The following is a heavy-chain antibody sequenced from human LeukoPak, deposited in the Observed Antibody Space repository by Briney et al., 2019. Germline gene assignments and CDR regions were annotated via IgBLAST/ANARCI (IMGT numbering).Heavy chain of an antibody. V-gene: IGHV3-15*01. Sequence: GGSLRLSCAASGFTFSYAWMGWVRQAPGKGLEWIGRIKSKTDGGTIDYAAPVKGRFTISRDDSKSTLDLQLSSLKTEDTALYYCTTDRSIGVRPLFDYWGQGILVTVSS. J-gene: IGHJ4*02. D-gene: IGHD6-6*01. CDR1: GFTFSYAW. CDR2: IKSKTDGGTI. CDR3: TTDRSIGVRPLFDY.